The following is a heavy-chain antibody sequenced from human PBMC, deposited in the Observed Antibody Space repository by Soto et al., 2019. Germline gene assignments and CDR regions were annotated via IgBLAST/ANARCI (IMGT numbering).Heavy chain of an antibody. Sequence: GGSLRLSCAASGFTFSSYGMHWVRQAPGKGLEWVAVISYDGSNKYYADSVKGRFTISRDNSKNTLYLQMNRLRAEDTAVYYCAKDLLAVAGSSHWGQGPLVTVSS. D-gene: IGHD6-19*01. V-gene: IGHV3-30*18. CDR3: AKDLLAVAGSSH. CDR2: ISYDGSNK. J-gene: IGHJ4*02. CDR1: GFTFSSYG.